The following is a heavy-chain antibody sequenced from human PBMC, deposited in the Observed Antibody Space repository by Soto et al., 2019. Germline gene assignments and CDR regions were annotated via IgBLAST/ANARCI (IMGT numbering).Heavy chain of an antibody. CDR2: ISGSGGST. CDR1: GFTVSSYA. Sequence: GGSLRLSCAASGFTVSSYAMSWVRQAPGKGLEWVSAISGSGGSTYYADSVKGRFTISRDNSKSTLYLQMNSLRADVTAVYDCAKDRESIAARPLPDYWGQGTLVTVSS. D-gene: IGHD6-6*01. J-gene: IGHJ4*02. CDR3: AKDRESIAARPLPDY. V-gene: IGHV3-23*01.